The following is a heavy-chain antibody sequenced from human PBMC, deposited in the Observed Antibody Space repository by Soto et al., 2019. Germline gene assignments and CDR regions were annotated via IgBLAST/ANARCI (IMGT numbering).Heavy chain of an antibody. CDR3: ARWGPTGGLDV. J-gene: IGHJ4*02. CDR2: TSYDGSNN. D-gene: IGHD3-16*01. CDR1: GFTFRSYV. V-gene: IGHV3-33*05. Sequence: QVQLVESGGGVVQPGTSLRLSCVGSGFTFRSYVIHWVRQAPGKGLEWVALTSYDGSNNFYGDSVKGRFTISRHTPRNTGELQMDSLTFEDTALSYCARWGPTGGLDVWGQGTLVSVSS.